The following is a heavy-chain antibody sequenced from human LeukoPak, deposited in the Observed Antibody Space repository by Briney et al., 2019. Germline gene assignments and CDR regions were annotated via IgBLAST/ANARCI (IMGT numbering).Heavy chain of an antibody. D-gene: IGHD6-19*01. CDR2: MNPNSGNT. CDR3: ARTLTMYSSGWSSAY. V-gene: IGHV1-8*01. J-gene: IGHJ4*02. CDR1: GYTFTSYD. Sequence: ASVRVSCKASGYTFTSYDINWVRQATGQGLEWMGWMNPNSGNTGYAQKFQGRVTMTRNTSISTAYMELSSLRSEDTAVYYCARTLTMYSSGWSSAYWGQGTLVTVSS.